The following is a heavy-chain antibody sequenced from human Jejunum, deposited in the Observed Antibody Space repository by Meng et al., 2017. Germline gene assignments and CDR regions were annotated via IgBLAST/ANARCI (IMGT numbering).Heavy chain of an antibody. V-gene: IGHV4-4*02. CDR1: VGSITSINW. J-gene: IGHJ4*02. CDR2: VFHSGTP. D-gene: IGHD2-21*01. CDR3: ASRPVGIRTYYFDC. Sequence: QGQLQASGPGLVKPSGTLSLTCAVSVGSITSINWWSWVRQTPGKGLEWIGEVFHSGTPNYNPSLMSRLTMSVDKSKNQFSLNLTSVTAADTAVYYCASRPVGIRTYYFDCWGQGTLVTVSS.